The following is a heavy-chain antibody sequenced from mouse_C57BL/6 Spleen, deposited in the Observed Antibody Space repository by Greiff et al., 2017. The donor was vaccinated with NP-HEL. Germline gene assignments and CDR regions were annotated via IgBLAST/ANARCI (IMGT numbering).Heavy chain of an antibody. CDR1: GYTFTDYE. D-gene: IGHD1-1*01. CDR3: TRSRYYGSSSYWYFDV. V-gene: IGHV1-15*01. J-gene: IGHJ1*03. Sequence: QVHVKQSGAELVRPGASVTLSCKASGYTFTDYEMHWVKQTPVHGLEWIGAIDPETGGTAYNQKFKGKAILTADKSSSTAYMELRSLTSDDSAVYYCTRSRYYGSSSYWYFDVWGTGTTVTVSS. CDR2: IDPETGGT.